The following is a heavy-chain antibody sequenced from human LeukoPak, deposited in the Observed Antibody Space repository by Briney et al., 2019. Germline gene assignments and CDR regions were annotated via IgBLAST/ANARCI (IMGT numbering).Heavy chain of an antibody. CDR1: GGSFSGYY. CDR2: INHSGST. V-gene: IGHV4-34*01. D-gene: IGHD1-26*01. J-gene: IGHJ4*02. Sequence: SGTLSLTSAVYGGSFSGYYWSWIRQPPGKGLEWIGEINHSGSTNYNPSLKSRVTISVDTSKNQFSLKLSSVTAADTAVYYCARGGVGELLRYGGQGTLVTVSS. CDR3: ARGGVGELLRY.